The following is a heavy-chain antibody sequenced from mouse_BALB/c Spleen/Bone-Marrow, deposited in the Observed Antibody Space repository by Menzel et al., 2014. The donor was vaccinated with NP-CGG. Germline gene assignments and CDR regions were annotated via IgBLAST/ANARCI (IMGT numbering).Heavy chain of an antibody. CDR1: GDSITGGY. J-gene: IGHJ1*01. CDR3: ARTGFFDV. CDR2: ISYRGTT. V-gene: IGHV3-8*02. Sequence: EVKLQESGPSLVKPSQTLSLTCSVTGDSITGGYWHWIRKLPGNKLECMGYISYRGTTYYNPSLKSRISITRDTSKNQYYLELNSVAAEDTATYYCARTGFFDVWAPGPRSPSPQ.